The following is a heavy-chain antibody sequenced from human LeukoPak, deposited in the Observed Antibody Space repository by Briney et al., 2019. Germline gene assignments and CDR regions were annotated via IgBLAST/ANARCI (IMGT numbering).Heavy chain of an antibody. CDR2: IYSGGST. CDR3: ARAGGYGSAFADY. J-gene: IGHJ4*02. D-gene: IGHD5-12*01. V-gene: IGHV3-53*01. CDR1: GFTVSSNY. Sequence: GGSLRLSCAASGFTVSSNYMSWVRQAPGKGLEWVSVIYSGGSTYYADSVKGRFTISRDNSKNTLYLQMNSLGAEDTAVYYCARAGGYGSAFADYWGQGTLVTVSS.